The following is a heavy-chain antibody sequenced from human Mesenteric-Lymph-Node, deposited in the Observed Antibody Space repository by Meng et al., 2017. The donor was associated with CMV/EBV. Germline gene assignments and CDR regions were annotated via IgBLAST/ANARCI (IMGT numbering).Heavy chain of an antibody. V-gene: IGHV1-18*01. D-gene: IGHD3-22*01. CDR1: YTFTSYG. J-gene: IGHJ4*02. CDR2: ISTYNGNT. CDR3: ARDRPYYYDSSGHLDY. Sequence: YTFTSYGISGRRQAPGQGLEWMGWISTYNGNTNYAQKLQGRVTMTTDTSTSTAYMELRSLRSDDTAVYYCARDRPYYYDSSGHLDYWGQGTLVTVSS.